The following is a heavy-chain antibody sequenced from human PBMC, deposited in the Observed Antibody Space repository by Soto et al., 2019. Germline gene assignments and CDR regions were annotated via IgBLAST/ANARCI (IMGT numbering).Heavy chain of an antibody. J-gene: IGHJ5*02. CDR2: IYYSGST. CDR1: GGSISSYY. Sequence: TSETLSLTCTVSGGSISSYYWSWIRQPPGKGLEWIGYIYYSGSTYYNPSLKGRVTISVDTSKNQFSLKLNSVTAADTAVYYCARSVFPWGQGTLVTVSS. V-gene: IGHV4-59*06. CDR3: ARSVFP.